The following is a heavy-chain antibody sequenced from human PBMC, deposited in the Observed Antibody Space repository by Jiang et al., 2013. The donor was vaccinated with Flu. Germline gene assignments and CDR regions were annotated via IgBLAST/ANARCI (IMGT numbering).Heavy chain of an antibody. CDR1: TFSSYG. CDR3: AKDAWAGLLRCPFDY. CDR2: IRYDGSNK. V-gene: IGHV3-30*02. D-gene: IGHD4-17*01. J-gene: IGHJ4*02. Sequence: TFSSYGMHWVRQAPGKGLEWVAFIRYDGSNKYYADSVKGRFTISRDNSKNTLYLQMNSLRAEDTAVYYCAKDAWAGLLRCPFDYWGQGTLVTVSS.